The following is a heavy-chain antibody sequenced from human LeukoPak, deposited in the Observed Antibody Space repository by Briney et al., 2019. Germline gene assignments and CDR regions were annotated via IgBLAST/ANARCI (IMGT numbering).Heavy chain of an antibody. D-gene: IGHD2-15*01. CDR2: IYYSGNT. J-gene: IGHJ6*02. CDR3: ARSGPYCSGGSCYAYAMDV. Sequence: SETLSLTCSVSGGSISKSPYYWAWLRQTPGTGLEWIANIYYSGNTYYNLSLKSRVTISVDTSKNHFSLKLNSVTAADTAVYYCARSGPYCSGGSCYAYAMDVWGQGTTATVSS. CDR1: GGSISKSPYY. V-gene: IGHV4-39*02.